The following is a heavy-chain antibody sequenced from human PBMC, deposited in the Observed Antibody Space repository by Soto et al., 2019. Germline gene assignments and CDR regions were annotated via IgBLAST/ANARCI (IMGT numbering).Heavy chain of an antibody. D-gene: IGHD3-10*01. CDR1: GYSFTGYY. J-gene: IGHJ5*02. CDR3: ARASDFDYGTNTGYDP. Sequence: ASVKVSCKTSGYSFTGYYMHWVRQAPGQGLEWMGWINPNSGYTNYAQKFQGRVTMTRDTSITTAYMELRRLRSDDTAVYYCARASDFDYGTNTGYDPWGQGTLVTVSS. V-gene: IGHV1-2*02. CDR2: INPNSGYT.